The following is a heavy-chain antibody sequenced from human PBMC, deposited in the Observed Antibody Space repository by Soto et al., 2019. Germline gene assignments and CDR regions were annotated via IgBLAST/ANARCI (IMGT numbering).Heavy chain of an antibody. CDR1: RYILTAYF. CDR2: INPNNGAT. CDR3: ASHDPSARFDP. V-gene: IGHV1-2*02. D-gene: IGHD1-1*01. Sequence: QVQLVQSGAEVKKPGATVKVSCKAPRYILTAYFMHWVRQAPGQGLEWMGWINPNNGATHYGLSFQGRVTMTRDTSISTASIELRSLRSDDTAVYYCASHDPSARFDPWGQGTLVIVYS. J-gene: IGHJ5*02.